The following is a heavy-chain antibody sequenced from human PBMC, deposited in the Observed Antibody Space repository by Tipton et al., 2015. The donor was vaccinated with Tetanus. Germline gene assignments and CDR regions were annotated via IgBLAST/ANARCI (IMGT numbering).Heavy chain of an antibody. CDR1: GFTFSSYG. CDR2: IWYDGSNK. V-gene: IGHV3-33*01. D-gene: IGHD1-26*01. J-gene: IGHJ4*02. CDR3: ARAEVGATPDFDY. Sequence: SLRLSCAASGFTFSSYGMHWVRQAPGKGLEWVAVIWYDGSNKYYADSVKGRFTISRDNSKNTLYLQMNSLRAEATAVYYCARAEVGATPDFDYWGQGPLVTVPS.